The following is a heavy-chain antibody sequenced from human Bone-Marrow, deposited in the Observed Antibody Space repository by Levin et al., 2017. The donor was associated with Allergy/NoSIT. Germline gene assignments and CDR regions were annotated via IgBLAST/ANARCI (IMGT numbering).Heavy chain of an antibody. D-gene: IGHD3-16*02. CDR1: GFNFTTYA. Sequence: GGSLRLSCAASGFNFTTYALHWVRQAPGKGLQWVAFISYDGRAQYYEDSVRGRFTISRDTSRNTVHLQMNSLRVEDTAIYFCTREAPHYIWGNYRVFGFDMWGHGTKVTVSS. CDR3: TREAPHYIWGNYRVFGFDM. V-gene: IGHV3-30*04. CDR2: ISYDGRAQ. J-gene: IGHJ3*02.